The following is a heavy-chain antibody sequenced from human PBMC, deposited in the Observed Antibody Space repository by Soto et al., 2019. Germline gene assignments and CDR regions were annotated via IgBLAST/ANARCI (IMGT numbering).Heavy chain of an antibody. V-gene: IGHV3-23*01. D-gene: IGHD3-10*01. J-gene: IGHJ4*02. CDR2: LNGSGGST. Sequence: EVQLSESGGGLVQPGGSLRLSCAASGFTFSNYAMTWVHQAPGKGLEWVSVLNGSGGSTSSADSVKGRFAISRDNSKKTLYLQMNNLRDGDTAVYYCARGFSAGKGSPPDFRGQGTLVTVSS. CDR3: ARGFSAGKGSPPDF. CDR1: GFTFSNYA.